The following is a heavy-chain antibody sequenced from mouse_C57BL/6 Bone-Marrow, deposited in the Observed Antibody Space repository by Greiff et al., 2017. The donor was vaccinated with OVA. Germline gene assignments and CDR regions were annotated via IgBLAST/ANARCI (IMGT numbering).Heavy chain of an antibody. V-gene: IGHV5-4*01. D-gene: IGHD2-4*01. Sequence: EVKLVESGGGLVKPGGSLKLSCAASGFTFSSYAMSWVRQTPEKRLEWVATISDGGSYTYYPDNVTGRCTISRDNAKNNLYLQMSHLKTEDTAMYYCAREMITTWYFDVWGTGTTVTVSS. CDR2: ISDGGSYT. J-gene: IGHJ1*03. CDR3: AREMITTWYFDV. CDR1: GFTFSSYA.